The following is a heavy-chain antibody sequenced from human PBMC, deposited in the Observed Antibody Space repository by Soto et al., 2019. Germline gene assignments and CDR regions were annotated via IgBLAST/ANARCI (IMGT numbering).Heavy chain of an antibody. CDR3: ARSFGVAAAGPFDY. CDR1: GFTVSSNY. J-gene: IGHJ4*02. D-gene: IGHD6-13*01. V-gene: IGHV3-53*04. CDR2: IYSGGST. Sequence: PGGSLRLSCAASGFTVSSNYMSWVRQVPGKGLEWVSVIYSGGSTYYADSVKGRFTISRHNSKNTLYLQMNSLRAEDTAVYYCARSFGVAAAGPFDYWGQGTLVTVSS.